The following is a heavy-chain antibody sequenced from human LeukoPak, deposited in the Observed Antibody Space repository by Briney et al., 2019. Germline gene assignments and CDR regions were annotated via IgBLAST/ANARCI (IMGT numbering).Heavy chain of an antibody. CDR1: GGSISSSSYY. V-gene: IGHV4-39*02. CDR2: IYYRGGT. D-gene: IGHD3-22*01. J-gene: IGHJ4*02. CDR3: ARDRELYYYDSSGYSDY. Sequence: SETLSLTCTVSGGSISSSSYYWGWIRQPPGKGLEWIGSIYYRGGTYYNPSLKSRLTISVDTSKNQFSLKLSSVTAADTAVYYCARDRELYYYDSSGYSDYWGQGTLVTVSS.